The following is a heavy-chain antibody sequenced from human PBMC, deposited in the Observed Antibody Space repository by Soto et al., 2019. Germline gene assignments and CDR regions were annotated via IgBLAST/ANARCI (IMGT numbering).Heavy chain of an antibody. V-gene: IGHV3-21*01. Sequence: EVQLVEPGGGLVKPGGSLRLSCAASGFTFSSYNMNWVRQAPGKGLEWVSSITSSSGYIFYAYSVKGRFTISRDNAKNSLYLQMNSLRVEDTAVYYCARYSGTYRDYWGQGTLVTVSS. CDR3: ARYSGTYRDY. J-gene: IGHJ4*02. D-gene: IGHD1-26*01. CDR2: ITSSSGYI. CDR1: GFTFSSYN.